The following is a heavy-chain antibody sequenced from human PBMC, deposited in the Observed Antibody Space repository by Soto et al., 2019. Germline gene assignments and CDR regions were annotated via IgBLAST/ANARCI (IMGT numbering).Heavy chain of an antibody. CDR1: GGSISSYF. J-gene: IGHJ4*02. D-gene: IGHD6-13*01. CDR3: ARCPSGYSSSWYYFDD. V-gene: IGHV4-4*07. Sequence: SETLSLTCTVSGGSISSYFWSWIRQPAGKGLEWIGRIHASGSTNYNPSLKSRVTMSVDTSKNQFSLKLSSVTAADTAVYYCARCPSGYSSSWYYFDDWGQGALVTVSS. CDR2: IHASGST.